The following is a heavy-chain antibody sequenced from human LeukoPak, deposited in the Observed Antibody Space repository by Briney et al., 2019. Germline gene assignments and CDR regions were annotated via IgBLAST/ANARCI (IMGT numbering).Heavy chain of an antibody. CDR1: GFTFNTYW. J-gene: IGHJ4*02. D-gene: IGHD1/OR15-1a*01. CDR2: INQDGSVG. V-gene: IGHV3-7*04. CDR3: ARDSPAGNTWRSEPTFDY. Sequence: GGSLILSCGASGFTFNTYWMTWVRQAPGKGLEWVADINQDGSVGFYGDSVKGRFTITRDNAKNSLYLQMNSLRVEDTAVYYCARDSPAGNTWRSEPTFDYWGQGTLVTVSS.